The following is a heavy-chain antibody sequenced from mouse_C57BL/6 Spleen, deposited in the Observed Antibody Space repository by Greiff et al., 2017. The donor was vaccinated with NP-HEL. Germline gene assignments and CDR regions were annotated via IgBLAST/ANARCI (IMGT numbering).Heavy chain of an antibody. D-gene: IGHD2-4*01. CDR2: IYPGDGDT. V-gene: IGHV1-80*01. J-gene: IGHJ3*01. CDR3: ARSSYYDYDVGFAY. CDR1: GYAFSSYW. Sequence: VQLVESGAELVKPGASVKISCKASGYAFSSYWMNWVKQRPGKGLEWIGQIYPGDGDTNYNGKFKGKATLTADKSSSTAYMQLSSLTSEDSAVYFYARSSYYDYDVGFAYWGQGTLVTVSA.